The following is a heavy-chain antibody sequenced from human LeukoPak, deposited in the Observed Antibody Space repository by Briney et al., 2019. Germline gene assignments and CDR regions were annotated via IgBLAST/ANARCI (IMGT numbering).Heavy chain of an antibody. CDR2: ISGSGGST. CDR3: AKFPRGFIPGYYMDV. CDR1: GFTFSSYA. V-gene: IGHV3-23*01. D-gene: IGHD3-16*02. J-gene: IGHJ6*03. Sequence: TGGSLRLSCAASGFTFSSYAMSWVRQAPGKGLEWVSAISGSGGSTYYADSVKGRFTISRDNSKNTLYLQMNSLRAEDTAVYYCAKFPRGFIPGYYMDVWGKGTTVTISS.